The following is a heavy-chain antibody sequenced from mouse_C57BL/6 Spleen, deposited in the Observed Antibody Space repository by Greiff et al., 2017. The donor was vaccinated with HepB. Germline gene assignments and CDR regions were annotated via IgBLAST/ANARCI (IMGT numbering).Heavy chain of an antibody. CDR1: GFNIKDDY. D-gene: IGHD1-1*01. Sequence: VQLKQSGAELVRPGASVKLSCTASGFNIKDDYMHWVKQRPEQGLEWIGWIDPENGDTEYASKFQGKATITADTSSNTAYLQLSSLTSEDTAVYYCTTWETVVSYYAMDYWGQRTSVTVSS. J-gene: IGHJ4*01. V-gene: IGHV14-4*01. CDR3: TTWETVVSYYAMDY. CDR2: IDPENGDT.